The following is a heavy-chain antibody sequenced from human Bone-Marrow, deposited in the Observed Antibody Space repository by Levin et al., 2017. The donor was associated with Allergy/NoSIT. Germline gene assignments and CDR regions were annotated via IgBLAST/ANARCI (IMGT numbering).Heavy chain of an antibody. CDR1: GGTSSSDI. Sequence: PGESLKISCKASGGTSSSDIISWVREAPGQGLEWMGRIIPTLGIADYKQQFQGRVTITADKSTDTAYLELTSLRFEDTAVYYCARDANRGYFDDWGQGTLVTVSS. D-gene: IGHD7-27*01. V-gene: IGHV1-69*04. J-gene: IGHJ4*02. CDR3: ARDANRGYFDD. CDR2: IIPTLGIA.